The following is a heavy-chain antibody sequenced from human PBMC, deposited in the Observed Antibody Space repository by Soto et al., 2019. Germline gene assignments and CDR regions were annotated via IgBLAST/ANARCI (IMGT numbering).Heavy chain of an antibody. D-gene: IGHD3-3*01. CDR2: IRYGGNT. V-gene: IGHV4-39*02. CDR3: ARARKAPYITGGFDS. CDR1: GGSVRSSNYY. J-gene: IGHJ4*02. Sequence: SETLSLTCTVSGGSVRSSNYYWAWIRQPPGKGLEWIGSIRYGGNTYSNPSLKSRLTISVDTSNNHISLRLSSVTAADTAVYYWARARKAPYITGGFDSWGQGTLVTVSS.